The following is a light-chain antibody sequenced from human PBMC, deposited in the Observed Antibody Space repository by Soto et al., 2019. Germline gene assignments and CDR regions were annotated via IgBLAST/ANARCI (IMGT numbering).Light chain of an antibody. CDR3: QQSYSTPRT. V-gene: IGKV1-39*01. CDR1: QSISSY. CDR2: AAS. J-gene: IGKJ1*01. Sequence: DIQMTQSPSSLSASVGDRVTITCRASQSISSYLNWYQQKPGKAPKLLIYAASSLQSGVPSRFSDSGSGTDFTLTISSLQPEDFATYYCQQSYSTPRTFGQGTKVDI.